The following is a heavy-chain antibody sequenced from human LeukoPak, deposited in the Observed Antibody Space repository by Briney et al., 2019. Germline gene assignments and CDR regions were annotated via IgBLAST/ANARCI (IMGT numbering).Heavy chain of an antibody. Sequence: PGGSLGLSCAASGVTFSNSWMSWVRQAPGKGLEWLAYIKLDGSEKYYVDSVRGRFTISSDNAKESLYLEMNILRAEDTAVYYCARNAPLDFWGQGTRVTVSS. CDR2: IKLDGSEK. V-gene: IGHV3-7*01. CDR1: GVTFSNSW. J-gene: IGHJ4*02. CDR3: ARNAPLDF.